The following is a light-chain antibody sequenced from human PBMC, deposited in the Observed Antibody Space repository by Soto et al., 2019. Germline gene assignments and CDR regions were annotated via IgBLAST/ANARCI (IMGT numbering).Light chain of an antibody. V-gene: IGLV1-44*01. Sequence: QSVLTQPPSASGTPRQRVTISCFGSSSKIGSNTVNWYQQLPGTAPKLLIYSNNQRPSGVPDRFSGSKSGTSASLAISGLQSEDEADYYCAAWDESLNAFYVFGTGTKVTVL. CDR1: SSKIGSNT. J-gene: IGLJ1*01. CDR2: SNN. CDR3: AAWDESLNAFYV.